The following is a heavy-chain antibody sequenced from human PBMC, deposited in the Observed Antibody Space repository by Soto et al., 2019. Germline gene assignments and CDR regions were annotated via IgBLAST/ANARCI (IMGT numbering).Heavy chain of an antibody. D-gene: IGHD3-3*01. V-gene: IGHV2-5*02. CDR2: IYWDDDE. J-gene: IGHJ4*02. Sequence: QITLNESGPTVVRPTETLTLTCRFSGFSLTTSGVGVGWIRQSPGKAPEWLALIYWDDDERYSASLKSRLTIPKDTSKNQVVLTVSDLDPTDTATYYCAHRVLRTVFGLVTTTAIYFDFWGQGTPVAVSS. CDR1: GFSLTTSGVG. CDR3: AHRVLRTVFGLVTTTAIYFDF.